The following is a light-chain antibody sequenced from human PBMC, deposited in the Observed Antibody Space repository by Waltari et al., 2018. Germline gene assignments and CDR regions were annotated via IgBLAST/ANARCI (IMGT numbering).Light chain of an antibody. CDR1: ASNIGGNL. V-gene: IGLV1-44*01. CDR3: ASWDDSLNGHWV. Sequence: QSVLTQPPSASGTPGQRVTTSCSGIASNIGGNLVNWYQQLPGKAPKLLIYRSDLRPSGVPDRFSGSKSGTSASLAISGLQSEDEADYFCASWDDSLNGHWVFGGGTKVTVL. J-gene: IGLJ3*02. CDR2: RSD.